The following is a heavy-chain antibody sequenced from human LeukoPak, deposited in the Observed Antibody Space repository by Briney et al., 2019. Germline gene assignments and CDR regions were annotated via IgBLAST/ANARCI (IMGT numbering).Heavy chain of an antibody. V-gene: IGHV3-20*04. J-gene: IGHJ4*02. CDR3: ARGHCSSTSCPVDY. CDR2: INWNGGST. CDR1: GFTFDDYG. Sequence: GGSLRLSCAASGFTFDDYGMSWVRQAPGKGLEWVSGINWNGGSTGYAGSVKGRFTISRDNAKNSLYLQMNSLRAEDTALYYCARGHCSSTSCPVDYWGQGTLVTVSS. D-gene: IGHD2-2*01.